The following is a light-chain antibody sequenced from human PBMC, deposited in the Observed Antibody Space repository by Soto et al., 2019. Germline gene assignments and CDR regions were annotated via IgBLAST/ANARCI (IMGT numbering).Light chain of an antibody. CDR2: RDN. V-gene: IGLV1-47*01. CDR1: SSNIGRHD. CDR3: ATCDDDLSVL. Sequence: SVLTQPPSASGTPGQRVTISCSGSSSNIGRHDVYWYQHLPGTAPKVLIYRDNQRPSGVPDRFSGSKSGTSASLAISGLQSEDEADYFCATCDDDLSVLFGGGTKVTV. J-gene: IGLJ2*01.